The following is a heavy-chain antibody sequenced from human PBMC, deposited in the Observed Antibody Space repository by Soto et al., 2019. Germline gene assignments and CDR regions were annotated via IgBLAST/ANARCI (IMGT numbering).Heavy chain of an antibody. V-gene: IGHV3-11*05. J-gene: IGHJ3*02. CDR1: GFTFSDYY. Sequence: QVQLVESGGGLVKPGGSLRLSCAASGFTFSDYYASWIRQAPGKGLEWVSYISGNSLDTNYADTVKGRFTISRDNADNSLHLQMNSLRVEDKAMYYGASRQQIRKADIWGQGTVVTVSS. CDR2: ISGNSLDT. CDR3: ASRQQIRKADI. D-gene: IGHD6-13*01.